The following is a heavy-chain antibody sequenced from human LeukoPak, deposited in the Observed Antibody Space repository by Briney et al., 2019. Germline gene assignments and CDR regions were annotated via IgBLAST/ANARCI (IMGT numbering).Heavy chain of an antibody. CDR1: GFSFSNYG. Sequence: GSLRLSCAASGFSFSNYGMHWIRQPPGKGLEWIGYISYSGSTNYNPSLKSRVTISVDTSKNQFSLKLSSVTAADTAVYYCARLHSGWYYFDYWGQGTLVTVSS. V-gene: IGHV4-59*08. D-gene: IGHD6-19*01. CDR2: ISYSGST. J-gene: IGHJ4*02. CDR3: ARLHSGWYYFDY.